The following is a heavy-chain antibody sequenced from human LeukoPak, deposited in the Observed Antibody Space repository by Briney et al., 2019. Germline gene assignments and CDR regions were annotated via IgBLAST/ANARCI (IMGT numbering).Heavy chain of an antibody. J-gene: IGHJ3*01. D-gene: IGHD1-26*01. Sequence: ASVKVSCKASGYTFSDYYMHWVRQAPGQGLEWMGWINPDSGGTNSAQRFQGRVTMTRDTSIRTAYMELSRLSSDDTAVYYCAQGATTPRGAFGLWGQGTMITVSS. CDR2: INPDSGGT. V-gene: IGHV1-2*02. CDR3: AQGATTPRGAFGL. CDR1: GYTFSDYY.